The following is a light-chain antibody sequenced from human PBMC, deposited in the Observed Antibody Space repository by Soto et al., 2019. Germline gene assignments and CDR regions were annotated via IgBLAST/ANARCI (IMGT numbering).Light chain of an antibody. CDR1: STYFVSYNR. Sequence: QSALPQPPSVSGSPGQSVTISCTGTSTYFVSYNRVSWYQQPPGTAPKLIIYEASNRPSGVPDRFSGSKSGNTASLTISGLQAADEADYYCSLYTSENTYVFGTGTRSPS. CDR2: EAS. CDR3: SLYTSENTYV. J-gene: IGLJ1*01. V-gene: IGLV2-18*01.